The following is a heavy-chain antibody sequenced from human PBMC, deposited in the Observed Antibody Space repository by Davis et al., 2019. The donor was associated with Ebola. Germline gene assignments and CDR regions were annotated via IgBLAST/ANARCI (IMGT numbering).Heavy chain of an antibody. V-gene: IGHV3-21*01. J-gene: IGHJ4*02. D-gene: IGHD5-12*01. CDR2: ISSSSSYI. CDR1: GFTFSSYS. Sequence: GESLKISCAASGFTFSSYSMNWVRQAPGKGLEWVSSISSSSSYIYYADSVKGRFTISRDNAKNSLYLQMNSLRAEDTAVYYCARAFSGYDGNWGQGTLVTVSS. CDR3: ARAFSGYDGN.